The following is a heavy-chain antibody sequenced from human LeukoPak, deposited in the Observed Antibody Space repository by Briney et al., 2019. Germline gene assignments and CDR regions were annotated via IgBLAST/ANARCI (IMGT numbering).Heavy chain of an antibody. CDR3: ARGPSSWNGLGAFDI. J-gene: IGHJ3*02. Sequence: GASVKVSCKASGYTFTGYYIHWLRQAPGQGLKWMGWINPNSGGTNSVQKFQGRVNMARDTSISTPFMELNRLRSDDTAVYYCARGPSSWNGLGAFDIWGQGTMVTVSS. V-gene: IGHV1-2*02. D-gene: IGHD6-13*01. CDR1: GYTFTGYY. CDR2: INPNSGGT.